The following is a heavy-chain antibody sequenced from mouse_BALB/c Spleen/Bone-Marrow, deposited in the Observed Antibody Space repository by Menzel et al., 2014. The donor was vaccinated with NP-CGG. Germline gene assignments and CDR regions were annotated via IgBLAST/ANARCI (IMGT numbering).Heavy chain of an antibody. D-gene: IGHD2-3*01. Sequence: GAELMKPGASVKISCKATGYTFSSYWIEWVKQRPGHGLEWIGEILPGSGSSNYNEKFKGKATITADTSSNTAYMQLSSLTSEDSAVYYCTRWGWSFDYWGQGTTLTVSS. CDR1: GYTFSSYW. CDR2: ILPGSGSS. J-gene: IGHJ2*01. V-gene: IGHV1-9*01. CDR3: TRWGWSFDY.